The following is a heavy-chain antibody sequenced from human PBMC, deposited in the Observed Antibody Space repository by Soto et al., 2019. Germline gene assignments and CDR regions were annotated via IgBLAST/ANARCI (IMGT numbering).Heavy chain of an antibody. CDR3: AKGRRYSSGWYPPWFDP. CDR1: GFTFSSYG. J-gene: IGHJ5*02. Sequence: QVQLVESGGGVVQPGRSLRLSCAASGFTFSSYGMHWVRQAPGKGLEWVAVISYDGSNKYYADSVKGRFTISRDNSKKPLYMQMNSLRAEDTAVYYCAKGRRYSSGWYPPWFDPWGQGTLVTVSS. D-gene: IGHD6-19*01. V-gene: IGHV3-30*18. CDR2: ISYDGSNK.